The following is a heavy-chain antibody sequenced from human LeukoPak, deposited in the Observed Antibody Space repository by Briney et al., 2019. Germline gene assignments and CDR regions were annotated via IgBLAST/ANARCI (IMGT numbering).Heavy chain of an antibody. CDR3: AKPRSGIAAPGTPLGY. CDR2: ISGSGGST. D-gene: IGHD6-13*01. Sequence: GGSLRLSCAASGFTVSSNYMSWVRQAPGKGLEWVSVISGSGGSTYYADSVKGRFTISRDNSKNTLYLQMNSLRAEDTAVYYCAKPRSGIAAPGTPLGYWGQGTLVTVSS. J-gene: IGHJ4*02. CDR1: GFTVSSNY. V-gene: IGHV3-23*01.